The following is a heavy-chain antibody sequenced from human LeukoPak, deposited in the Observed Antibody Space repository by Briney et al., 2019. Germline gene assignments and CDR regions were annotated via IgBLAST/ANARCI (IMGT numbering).Heavy chain of an antibody. Sequence: PGGSLRLSCAASGFTFSSYAMSWVRQAPGKGLEWVSAISGSGGSTYYADSVKGRFTISRDNSKNTLYLQMNSLRAEDTAVYYCAKDPEWEPNYWYFDLWGRGTLVTVSS. CDR2: ISGSGGST. V-gene: IGHV3-23*01. J-gene: IGHJ2*01. CDR1: GFTFSSYA. CDR3: AKDPEWEPNYWYFDL. D-gene: IGHD1-26*01.